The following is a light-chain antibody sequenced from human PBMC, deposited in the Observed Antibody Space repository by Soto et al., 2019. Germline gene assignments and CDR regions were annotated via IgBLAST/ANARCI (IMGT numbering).Light chain of an antibody. CDR1: QTAISDY. CDR2: GTS. J-gene: IGKJ3*01. CDR3: QKGFT. V-gene: IGKV3D-20*02. Sequence: SFLTQSPATLSLSPGERATVSCRASQTAISDYLAWYQQKPGQAPRLLIYGTSSRASGVPDRFSGSTSGTDFILTINRLEPEDFVVYYCQKGFTFGPGTRVD.